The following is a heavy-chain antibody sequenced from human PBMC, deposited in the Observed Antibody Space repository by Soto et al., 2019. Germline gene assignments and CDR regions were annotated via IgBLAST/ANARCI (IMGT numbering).Heavy chain of an antibody. CDR3: ARDIVVVPAAKRDGMDV. D-gene: IGHD2-2*01. CDR1: GYTFTSYG. J-gene: IGHJ6*02. V-gene: IGHV1-18*01. Sequence: QVQLVQSGAEVKKPGASVKVSCKASGYTFTSYGISWVRQAPGQGLEWMGWISAYNGNTNYAQKLQGRVTMTTDTSTSTAYMERSSLRSDDTAVYYCARDIVVVPAAKRDGMDVWGQGTTVTVSS. CDR2: ISAYNGNT.